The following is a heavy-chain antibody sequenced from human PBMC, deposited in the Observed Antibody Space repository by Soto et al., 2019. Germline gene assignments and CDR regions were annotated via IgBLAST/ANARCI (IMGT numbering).Heavy chain of an antibody. CDR3: ARRFEVAGADY. V-gene: IGHV5-10-1*01. CDR2: IDPSDSYT. J-gene: IGHJ4*02. Sequence: GESVNISCKGSGYSSTSYWINWVRQMPGKGLEWMGRIDPSDSYTNYSPSFQGRVTISADKSISTAYLQWSSLEASDTAMYYCARRFEVAGADYWGQGSLVTVSS. CDR1: GYSSTSYW. D-gene: IGHD6-19*01.